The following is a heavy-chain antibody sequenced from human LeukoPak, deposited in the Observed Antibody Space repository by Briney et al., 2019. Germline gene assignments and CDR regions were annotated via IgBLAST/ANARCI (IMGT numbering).Heavy chain of an antibody. V-gene: IGHV3-30*02. CDR2: IGYDESKK. Sequence: GGSLRLSCEASGFTFNNFGMHWGRQAPGKGLEWVAFIGYDESKKYYAESVKGRFTISRDDSKNTLYLQMSALKTEDTAVYYCARGCVSSGSYYTVDYWGQGTLVTVSS. CDR1: GFTFNNFG. J-gene: IGHJ4*02. CDR3: ARGCVSSGSYYTVDY. D-gene: IGHD1-26*01.